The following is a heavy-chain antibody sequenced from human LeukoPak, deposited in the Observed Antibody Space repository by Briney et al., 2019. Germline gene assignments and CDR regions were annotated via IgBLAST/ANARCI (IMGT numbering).Heavy chain of an antibody. CDR1: GYSISSGYY. Sequence: SETLSLTCAVSGYSISSGYYWGWIRQPPGKGLEWIGSIYHSGSTYYNPSLKSRVTISVDTSKNQFSLKLSSVTAADTAVYYCARVGYCSGGSCYDLRFDYWGQGTLATVSS. CDR3: ARVGYCSGGSCYDLRFDY. D-gene: IGHD2-15*01. CDR2: IYHSGST. J-gene: IGHJ4*02. V-gene: IGHV4-38-2*01.